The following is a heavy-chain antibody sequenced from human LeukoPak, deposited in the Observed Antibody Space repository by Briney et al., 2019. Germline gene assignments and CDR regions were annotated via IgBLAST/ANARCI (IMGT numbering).Heavy chain of an antibody. V-gene: IGHV4-34*01. D-gene: IGHD3-3*01. CDR1: DGSFSGYY. Sequence: SETLSLTCAVYDGSFSGYYWSWIRQPPGKGLEWIGEINHSGSTNYNPSLKSRVTISVDTSKNQFSLKLSSVTAADTAVYYCARAPMGSRFLFNLILGAFDIWGQGTMVTVSS. CDR3: ARAPMGSRFLFNLILGAFDI. J-gene: IGHJ3*02. CDR2: INHSGST.